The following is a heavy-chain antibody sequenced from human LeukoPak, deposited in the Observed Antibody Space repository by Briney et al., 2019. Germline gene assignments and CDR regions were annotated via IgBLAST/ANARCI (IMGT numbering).Heavy chain of an antibody. CDR2: INPNSGDT. CDR1: GYTFTDYH. V-gene: IGHV1-2*02. D-gene: IGHD2-8*01. J-gene: IGHJ4*02. CDR3: AALMAHLDY. Sequence: ASVKVSCKAFGYTFTDYHMHWVRQPPGQGLEWMGWINPNSGDTNYGQKFHGRVTMNMDTTIRTAYMELSRLRSDDTAVFYCAALMAHLDYWGEAGQVSDCS.